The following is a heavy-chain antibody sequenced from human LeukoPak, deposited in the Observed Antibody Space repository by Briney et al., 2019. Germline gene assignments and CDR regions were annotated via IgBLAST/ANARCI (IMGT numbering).Heavy chain of an antibody. CDR1: GFTFSSYA. D-gene: IGHD4-17*01. J-gene: IGHJ3*02. V-gene: IGHV3-30*04. Sequence: PGGSLRLSCAASGFTFSSYAMHWVRQAPGKGLEWVAVISYDGSNKYYADSVKGRFTISRDNSKNTLYLQMNSLRAEDTAVYYCARDPRYGDSDDAFDIWGQGTMVTVSS. CDR2: ISYDGSNK. CDR3: ARDPRYGDSDDAFDI.